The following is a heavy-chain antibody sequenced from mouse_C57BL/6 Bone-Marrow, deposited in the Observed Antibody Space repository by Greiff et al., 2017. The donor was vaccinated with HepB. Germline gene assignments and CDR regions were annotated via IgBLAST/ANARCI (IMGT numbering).Heavy chain of an antibody. J-gene: IGHJ4*01. CDR2: ISYDGSN. Sequence: EVQLQESGPGLVKPSQSLSLTCSVTGYSITSGYYWNWIRQFPGNKLEWMGYISYDGSNNYNPSLKNRISITRDPSKNQFFLKLNSVTTEDTATYYCAGYGSSPYAMDYWGQGTSVTVSS. D-gene: IGHD1-1*01. CDR1: GYSITSGYY. CDR3: AGYGSSPYAMDY. V-gene: IGHV3-6*01.